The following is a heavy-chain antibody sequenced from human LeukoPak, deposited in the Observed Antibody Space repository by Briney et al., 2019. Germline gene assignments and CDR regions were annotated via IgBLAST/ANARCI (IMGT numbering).Heavy chain of an antibody. J-gene: IGHJ4*02. Sequence: GGPLRLSCAASGFTFSSYAMSWVRQAAGKGLEWVSAISDSGGRTYYADSVKGRFTISRDNSKNTLCLQMNSLRAEDTAVYYCAKRYDGSGYFYVYYFDYWGQGTLVTVSS. D-gene: IGHD3-22*01. CDR1: GFTFSSYA. CDR3: AKRYDGSGYFYVYYFDY. V-gene: IGHV3-23*01. CDR2: ISDSGGRT.